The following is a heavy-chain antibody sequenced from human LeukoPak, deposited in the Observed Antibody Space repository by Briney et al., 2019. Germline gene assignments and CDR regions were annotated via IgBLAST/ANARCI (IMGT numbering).Heavy chain of an antibody. V-gene: IGHV1-2*02. J-gene: IGHJ5*02. D-gene: IGHD2-15*01. CDR2: INPNSGGT. CDR3: ARAYRYCSGGSCPGS. CDR1: GYTFSDYT. Sequence: GASVKVSCKASGYTFSDYTINWVRQAPGQGLEWMGWINPNSGGTNYAQKFQGRVTMTRDTSISTAYMELSRLRSDDTAVYYCARAYRYCSGGSCPGSWGQGTLVTVSS.